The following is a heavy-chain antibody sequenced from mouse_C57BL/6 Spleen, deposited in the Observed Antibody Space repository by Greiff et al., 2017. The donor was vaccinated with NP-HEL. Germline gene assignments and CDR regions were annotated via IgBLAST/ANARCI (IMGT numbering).Heavy chain of an antibody. D-gene: IGHD1-1*01. CDR2: INPSSGYT. CDR1: GYTFTSYW. CDR3: AKEGEEYYGSSSYWYFDV. Sequence: VQLQESGAELAKPGASVKLSCKASGYTFTSYWMHWVKQRPGQGLEWIGYINPSSGYTKYNQKFKDKATLTADKSSSTAYMQLSSLTYEDSAVYYCAKEGEEYYGSSSYWYFDVWGTGTTVTVSS. J-gene: IGHJ1*03. V-gene: IGHV1-7*01.